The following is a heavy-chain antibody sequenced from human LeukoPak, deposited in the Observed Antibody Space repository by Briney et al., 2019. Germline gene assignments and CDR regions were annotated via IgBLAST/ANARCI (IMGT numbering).Heavy chain of an antibody. Sequence: SGPALVKPTQPLTLTCTFSGFSLSTSGMCVSWIRQPPGKALEWLARIDWDNDKYYSTSLKTRLTISKDTSKNQVVLTMTNMDPVDTATYYCARISRNYRTPFDYWGQGTLVTVSS. D-gene: IGHD4-23*01. V-gene: IGHV2-70*11. J-gene: IGHJ4*02. CDR1: GFSLSTSGMC. CDR2: IDWDNDK. CDR3: ARISRNYRTPFDY.